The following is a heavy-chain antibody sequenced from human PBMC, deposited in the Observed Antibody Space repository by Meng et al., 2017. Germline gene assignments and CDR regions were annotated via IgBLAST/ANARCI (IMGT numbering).Heavy chain of an antibody. D-gene: IGHD6-6*01. CDR2: ISAYNGNT. CDR1: GGTFSSYA. Sequence: QVHLVQSGAEVKKPGSSVKVSCKASGGTFSSYAISWVRQAPGQGLEWMGWISAYNGNTNYAQKLQGRVTMTTDTSTSTAYMELRSLRSDDTAVYYCARLLRPYSSSSNFDYWGQGTLVTVSS. V-gene: IGHV1-18*01. CDR3: ARLLRPYSSSSNFDY. J-gene: IGHJ4*02.